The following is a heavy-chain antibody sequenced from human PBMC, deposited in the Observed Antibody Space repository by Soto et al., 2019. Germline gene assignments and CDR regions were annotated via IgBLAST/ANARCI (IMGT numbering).Heavy chain of an antibody. CDR2: IWYDGSNK. CDR3: AAGEPLNY. V-gene: IGHV3-33*01. D-gene: IGHD3-10*01. CDR1: GFTFSNYG. Sequence: QMQLVESGGGVVQPGRSLRLSCAASGFTFSNYGMHWVRQAPGKGLEWVAIIWYDGSNKYYADSVKGRFTISRDNSKNTVYQQMNSLRAEDTAMYFCAAGEPLNYRGQGTLVTVSS. J-gene: IGHJ4*02.